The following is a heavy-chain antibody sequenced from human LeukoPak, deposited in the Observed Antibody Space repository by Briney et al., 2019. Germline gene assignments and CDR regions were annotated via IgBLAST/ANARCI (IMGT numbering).Heavy chain of an antibody. CDR3: ARGYGGKHPDLDY. CDR2: IYYSGST. CDR1: GGSISSSSYY. Sequence: SETLSLTCTVSGGSISSSSYYWGWIRQPPGKGLEWIGSIYYSGSTYYNPSLKSRVTISVDTSKNQFSLKLSSVTAADTAVYYCARGYGGKHPDLDYWGQGTLVTVSS. V-gene: IGHV4-39*07. D-gene: IGHD4-23*01. J-gene: IGHJ4*02.